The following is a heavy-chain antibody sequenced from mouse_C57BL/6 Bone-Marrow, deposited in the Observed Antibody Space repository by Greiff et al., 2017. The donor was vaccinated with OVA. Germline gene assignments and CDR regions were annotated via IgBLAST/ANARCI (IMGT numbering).Heavy chain of an antibody. CDR2: IDPENGDT. J-gene: IGHJ2*01. CDR1: GFNIKDDY. CDR3: TTYRY. Sequence: VQLKQSGAELVRPGASVKLSCTASGFNIKDDYMHWVKERPEQGLEWIGWIDPENGDTEYASNFQGKATITADTSSKTVYLHLSSLTSEDTAFYYCTTYRYWGQGTTLTVSS. V-gene: IGHV14-4*01.